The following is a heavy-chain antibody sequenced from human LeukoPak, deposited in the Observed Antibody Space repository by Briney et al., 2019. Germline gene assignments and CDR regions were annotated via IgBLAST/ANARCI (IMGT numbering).Heavy chain of an antibody. Sequence: GESLKISCKGSGYTFTNYWIGWVRQMPGKGLEWMGIMYPGDSDTRYSASFQGQVTISVDKSISTAYLQWSSLKASDTAMYYCARGDYGDFRVFYTLFDYWGQGTLVTVSS. CDR2: MYPGDSDT. D-gene: IGHD4-17*01. CDR1: GYTFTNYW. CDR3: ARGDYGDFRVFYTLFDY. J-gene: IGHJ4*02. V-gene: IGHV5-51*01.